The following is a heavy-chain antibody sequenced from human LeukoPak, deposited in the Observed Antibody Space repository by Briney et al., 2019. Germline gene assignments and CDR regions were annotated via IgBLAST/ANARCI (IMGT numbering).Heavy chain of an antibody. CDR1: GFTFSSYD. CDR3: AKLNIGWYEDY. J-gene: IGHJ4*02. V-gene: IGHV3-30*02. D-gene: IGHD6-19*01. CDR2: VRYDGSQK. Sequence: GGSLRLSCAASGFTFSSYDMYWVRQAPGKGLDWVAFVRYDGSQKYYADSVKGRFTLSRDNSKNTLYVQMNSLRAEDTAVYYCAKLNIGWYEDYWGQGTLVTVSS.